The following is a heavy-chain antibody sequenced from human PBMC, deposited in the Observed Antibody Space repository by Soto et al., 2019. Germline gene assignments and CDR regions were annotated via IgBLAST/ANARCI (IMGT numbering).Heavy chain of an antibody. Sequence: GGSLRLSCVASGFSFISDGMHWVRQAPGKGLEWLAVIWSGGSDKYYADSVKGRFTISRDNSKNTLYLQMSSLRAEDTAIYYCARSYWYDRSGYYVGSWGQGTLVTVSS. CDR2: IWSGGSDK. CDR3: ARSYWYDRSGYYVGS. CDR1: GFSFISDG. J-gene: IGHJ4*02. D-gene: IGHD3-22*01. V-gene: IGHV3-33*01.